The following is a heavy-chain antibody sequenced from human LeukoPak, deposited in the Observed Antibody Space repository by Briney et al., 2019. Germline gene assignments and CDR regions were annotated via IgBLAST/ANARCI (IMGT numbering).Heavy chain of an antibody. CDR1: GGTFISYA. CDR2: INPNSGGT. Sequence: ASVKVSCKASGGTFISYAISWVRQAPGQGLEWMGWINPNSGGTNYAQKFQGRVTMTRDTSISTAYMELSRLRSDDTAVYYCARALYYYGSGTRSDYYMDVWGKGTTVTVSS. D-gene: IGHD3-10*01. CDR3: ARALYYYGSGTRSDYYMDV. V-gene: IGHV1-2*02. J-gene: IGHJ6*03.